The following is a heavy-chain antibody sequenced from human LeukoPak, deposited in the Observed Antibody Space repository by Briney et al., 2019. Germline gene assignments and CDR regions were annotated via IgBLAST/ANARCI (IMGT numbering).Heavy chain of an antibody. CDR2: IYPGDSDT. V-gene: IGHV5-51*01. J-gene: IGHJ5*02. CDR1: GYSFTSYW. CDR3: ARHKAPTGGWFDP. Sequence: PGESLKISCEGSGYSFTSYWIGRVRQMPGKGLEWMGIIYPGDSDTRYSPSFQGQVTISADKSISTAYLQWSSLKASDTAMYYCARHKAPTGGWFDPWGQGTLVTVSS. D-gene: IGHD1-1*01.